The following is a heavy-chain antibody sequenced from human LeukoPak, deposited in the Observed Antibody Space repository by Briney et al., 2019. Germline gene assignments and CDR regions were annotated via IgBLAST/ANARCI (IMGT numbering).Heavy chain of an antibody. J-gene: IGHJ4*02. D-gene: IGHD6-13*01. CDR3: AKSLANHPHSSRYYFDY. Sequence: GGSLRLSCAASGFTFSSYAMSWVRQAPGKGLEWVSVISGSGASTYYADSVKGRFTISRDNSKNTLYLQMNSLRAEDTAVYYCAKSLANHPHSSRYYFDYWGQGTLVTVSS. CDR1: GFTFSSYA. CDR2: ISGSGAST. V-gene: IGHV3-23*01.